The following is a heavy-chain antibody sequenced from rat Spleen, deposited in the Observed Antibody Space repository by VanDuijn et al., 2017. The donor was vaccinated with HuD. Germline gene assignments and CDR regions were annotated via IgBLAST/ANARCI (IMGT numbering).Heavy chain of an antibody. Sequence: QVQLKESGPGLVQPSQTLSLTCTVSGFSLTSNSVHWVRQPPGKGLEWMGVIWGNGNTNYNSVFKTRLSISRDTSKSQVFLKMNNLQTEDTDMYFCANWEYWRQGVMVTVSS. D-gene: IGHD5-1*01. CDR1: GFSLTSNS. V-gene: IGHV2S61*01. J-gene: IGHJ2*01. CDR3: ANWEY. CDR2: IWGNGNT.